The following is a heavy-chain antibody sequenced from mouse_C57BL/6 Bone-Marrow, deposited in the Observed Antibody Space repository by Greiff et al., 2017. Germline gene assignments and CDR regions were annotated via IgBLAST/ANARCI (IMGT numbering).Heavy chain of an antibody. V-gene: IGHV1-54*01. Sequence: QVQLQQSGAELVRPGTSVKVSCKASGYAFTNYLIEWVKQRPGQGLEWIGVINPGSGGTNYNEKFKGKATLTADKSSSTAYMQLSSLTSEDSAVYYCARREGYYDYSFDYWGQGTTLTVSS. CDR2: INPGSGGT. D-gene: IGHD2-4*01. CDR3: ARREGYYDYSFDY. CDR1: GYAFTNYL. J-gene: IGHJ2*01.